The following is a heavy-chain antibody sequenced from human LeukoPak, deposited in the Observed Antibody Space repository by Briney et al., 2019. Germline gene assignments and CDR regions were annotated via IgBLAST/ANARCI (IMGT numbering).Heavy chain of an antibody. J-gene: IGHJ5*02. V-gene: IGHV3-48*03. CDR1: GFTLSTYE. CDR2: ISSSGRST. CDR3: ARGAGGS. Sequence: GGSLRLSCAASGFTLSTYEMNWVRQPPGKGLEWVSKISSSGRSTCYADSVKGRFTISRDNAKNLLYLQMNSLRAEDTAVYYCARGAGGSWGQGTLVTVSS.